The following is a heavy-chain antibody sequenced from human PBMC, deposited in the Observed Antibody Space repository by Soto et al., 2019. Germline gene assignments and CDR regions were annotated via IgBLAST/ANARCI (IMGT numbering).Heavy chain of an antibody. CDR3: AKDSPLSGRYQDLDY. V-gene: IGHV1-8*01. CDR2: VNPNSGYT. J-gene: IGHJ4*02. CDR1: GYTFTSYD. D-gene: IGHD1-26*01. Sequence: ASVKVSCKASGYTFTSYDISWVRQAPGQGLEWMGWVNPNSGYTDYAQKFQGRVTMTRNTSISTVYMELSSLKSDDTAVYYCAKDSPLSGRYQDLDYWGQGTLVTVSS.